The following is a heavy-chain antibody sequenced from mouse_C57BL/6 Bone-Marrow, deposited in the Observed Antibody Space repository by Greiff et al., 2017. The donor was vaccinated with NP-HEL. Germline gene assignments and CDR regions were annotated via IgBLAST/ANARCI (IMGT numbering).Heavy chain of an antibody. CDR2: IRSKSNNYAT. D-gene: IGHD3-2*02. CDR1: GFSFNTYA. Sequence: EVQLKESGGGLVQPKGSLKLSCAASGFSFNTYAMNWVRQAPGKGLEWVARIRSKSNNYATYYADSVKDRFTISRDDSESMLYLQMNNLKTEDTAMYYCVRPLQLRLRYYYAMDYWGQGTSVTVSS. CDR3: VRPLQLRLRYYYAMDY. V-gene: IGHV10-1*01. J-gene: IGHJ4*01.